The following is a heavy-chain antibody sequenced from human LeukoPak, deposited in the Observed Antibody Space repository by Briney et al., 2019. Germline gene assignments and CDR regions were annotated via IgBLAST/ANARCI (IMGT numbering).Heavy chain of an antibody. D-gene: IGHD3-22*01. CDR2: ISSSSSYI. Sequence: GGSLRLSCAVSGFTFSSYVMTWVRQAPGKGLEWVSSISSSSSYIYYADSVKGRFTISRDNAKNSLYLQMNSLRAEDTAVYYRARGSGSSGYSDYWGQGTLVTVSS. CDR3: ARGSGSSGYSDY. CDR1: GFTFSSYV. J-gene: IGHJ4*02. V-gene: IGHV3-21*01.